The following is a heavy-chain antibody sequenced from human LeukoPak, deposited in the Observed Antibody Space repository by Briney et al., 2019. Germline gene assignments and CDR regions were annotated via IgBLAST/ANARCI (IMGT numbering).Heavy chain of an antibody. Sequence: SQTLSLTCTASGGSISSGSYYWSWIRQLAGKGLEWIGRIYTSGSTNYNPSLKSRVTISVDTSKNQFSLKLSSVTAADTAVYYCASRPIRITMVRGVTWFDPWGQGTLVTVSS. D-gene: IGHD3-10*01. V-gene: IGHV4-61*02. CDR1: GGSISSGSYY. J-gene: IGHJ5*02. CDR2: IYTSGST. CDR3: ASRPIRITMVRGVTWFDP.